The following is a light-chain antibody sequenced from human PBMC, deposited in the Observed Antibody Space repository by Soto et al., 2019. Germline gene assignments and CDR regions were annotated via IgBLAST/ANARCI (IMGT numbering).Light chain of an antibody. CDR2: AAS. V-gene: IGKV1-39*01. J-gene: IGKJ4*01. Sequence: DIQMTQSPSTLSASVGDRVTITCRASQSISSWLAWYQQKPGKAPKLLIYAASTFPSGVPSRFSGSGSGTFFTLTISSLQPEDFATYYCQQSYSIPHTFGGGTKVDIK. CDR3: QQSYSIPHT. CDR1: QSISSW.